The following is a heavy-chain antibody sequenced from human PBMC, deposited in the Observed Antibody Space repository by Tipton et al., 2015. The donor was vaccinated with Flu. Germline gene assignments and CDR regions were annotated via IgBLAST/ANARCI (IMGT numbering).Heavy chain of an antibody. V-gene: IGHV4-59*12. D-gene: IGHD2-2*01. J-gene: IGHJ4*02. CDR1: GAFFTSYY. CDR2: IYNSQYT. CDR3: ARDPSLGMPDYFDY. Sequence: PGLVKPSETLSLTCTVSGAFFTSYYWNWIRQPPGKGLEWIGYIYNSQYTKYNPSLKSRVTISVDTSKKQFSLQLRSVAAADTAVYYCARDPSLGMPDYFDYWGQGTLVTASS.